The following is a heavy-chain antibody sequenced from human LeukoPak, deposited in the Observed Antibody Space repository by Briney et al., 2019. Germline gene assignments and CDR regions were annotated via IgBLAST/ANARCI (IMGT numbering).Heavy chain of an antibody. CDR2: INPSGGST. J-gene: IGHJ6*02. V-gene: IGHV1-46*01. CDR1: GYTFTSYY. D-gene: IGHD6-19*01. CDR3: ARDDLAVSSGWYPRFTHYYYGMDV. Sequence: GASVKVSCKASGYTFTSYYMHWVRQAPGQGLEWMGIINPSGGSTSYAQKFQGRVTMTRDTSTSTVYMELSSLRSEDTAVYYCARDDLAVSSGWYPRFTHYYYGMDVWGQGTTVTVPS.